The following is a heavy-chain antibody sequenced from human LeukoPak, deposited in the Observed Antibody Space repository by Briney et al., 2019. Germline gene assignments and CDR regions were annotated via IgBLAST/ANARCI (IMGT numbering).Heavy chain of an antibody. CDR2: IYYSGST. D-gene: IGHD3-10*01. J-gene: IGHJ6*03. CDR3: ARGDGYGSGSYYNVINVRYYYYYMDV. V-gene: IGHV4-59*01. Sequence: SETLSLTCGVSGGSISSYYWSWIRQPPGKGLEWIGYIYYSGSTNYNPSLKSRVTISVDTSKNQFSLKLSSVTAADTAVYYCARGDGYGSGSYYNVINVRYYYYYMDVWGKGTTVTISS. CDR1: GGSISSYY.